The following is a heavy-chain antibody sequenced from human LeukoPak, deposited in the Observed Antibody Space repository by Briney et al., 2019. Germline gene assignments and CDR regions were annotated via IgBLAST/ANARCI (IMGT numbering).Heavy chain of an antibody. J-gene: IGHJ4*02. D-gene: IGHD5-18*01. V-gene: IGHV3-7*01. CDR3: AREPDTATEDGVFDY. CDR2: LNQDGSEK. CDR1: GFTFRSYW. Sequence: GGSLRLSCAASGFTFRSYWMTWVRQAPGKGLEWVANLNQDGSEKYYVDSVKGRFTISRDNSENSLYLQMNSLRAEDTAVRYCAREPDTATEDGVFDYWGQGTLVTVSS.